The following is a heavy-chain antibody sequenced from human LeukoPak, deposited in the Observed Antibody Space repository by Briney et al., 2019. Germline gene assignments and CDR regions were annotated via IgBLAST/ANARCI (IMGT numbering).Heavy chain of an antibody. CDR3: ARKGQFPDTAVDY. Sequence: SETLSLTCAISGYSISSGYYWGWIRQPPGKGLEWIGSIYHSGSTYYNPSLKSRVTISVDTSKNQFSLKLSSVTAADTAVYYCARKGQFPDTAVDYWGQGTLVTVSS. CDR2: IYHSGST. J-gene: IGHJ4*02. V-gene: IGHV4-38-2*01. D-gene: IGHD5-18*01. CDR1: GYSISSGYY.